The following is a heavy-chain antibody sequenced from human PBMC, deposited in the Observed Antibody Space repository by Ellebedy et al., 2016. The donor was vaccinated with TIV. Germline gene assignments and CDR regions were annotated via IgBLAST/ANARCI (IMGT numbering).Heavy chain of an antibody. V-gene: IGHV3-23*01. CDR3: ATLRGYDILTGYLPRYFDL. J-gene: IGHJ2*01. CDR1: GFTFSSYA. D-gene: IGHD3-9*01. Sequence: GGSLRLXXAASGFTFSSYAMSWVRQAPGKGLEWVSAISGSGGSTYYADSVKGRFTIPRDNSKNTLYLQMNSLRAEDTAVYYCATLRGYDILTGYLPRYFDLWGRGTLVTVSS. CDR2: ISGSGGST.